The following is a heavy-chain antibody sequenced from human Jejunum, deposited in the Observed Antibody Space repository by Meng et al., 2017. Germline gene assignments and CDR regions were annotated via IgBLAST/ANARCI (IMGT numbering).Heavy chain of an antibody. D-gene: IGHD2-21*01. CDR1: GGSITSTKW. Sequence: QVQLHASGPGLVKPSGTLSLTCAVSGGSITSTKWWSWVRQTPGKGLEWIGEVFHSGTPNYNPSLMSRLTMSVDKSKNQFSLNLTSVTAADTAVYYCASRPVGIRTYYFDCWGQGTLVTVSS. J-gene: IGHJ4*02. V-gene: IGHV4-4*02. CDR3: ASRPVGIRTYYFDC. CDR2: VFHSGTP.